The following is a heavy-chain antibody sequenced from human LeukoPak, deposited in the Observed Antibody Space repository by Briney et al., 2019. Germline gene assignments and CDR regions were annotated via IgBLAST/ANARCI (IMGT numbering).Heavy chain of an antibody. D-gene: IGHD1-26*01. V-gene: IGHV4-61*08. CDR2: IYYSGST. J-gene: IGHJ4*02. CDR3: ASLGSYFLDY. Sequence: PSETLSLTCTVSDYSISSGYGYYWSWIRQPPGKGLEWIGYIYYSGSTNYNPSLKSRVTISLGTSKNQFSLKLSSVTAADTAVYYCASLGSYFLDYWGQGILVTVSS. CDR1: DYSISSGYGYY.